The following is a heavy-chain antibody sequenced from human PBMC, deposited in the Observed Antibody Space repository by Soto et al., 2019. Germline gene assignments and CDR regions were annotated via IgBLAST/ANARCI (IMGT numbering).Heavy chain of an antibody. CDR3: ARVQEQLVYYYYYGMDV. CDR1: GYTFTSYG. V-gene: IGHV1-18*01. CDR2: ISAYNGNT. J-gene: IGHJ6*02. Sequence: ASVKVSCKASGYTFTSYGISWVRQAPGQGLEWMGWISAYNGNTNYAQKLQGRVTMTTDTSTSTAYMELSSLRSEDTAVYYCARVQEQLVYYYYYGMDVWGQGTTVTVSS. D-gene: IGHD6-6*01.